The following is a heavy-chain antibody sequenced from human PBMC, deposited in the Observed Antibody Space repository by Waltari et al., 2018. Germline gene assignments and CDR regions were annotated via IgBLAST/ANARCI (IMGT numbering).Heavy chain of an antibody. V-gene: IGHV3-74*01. D-gene: IGHD3-16*01. CDR2: ISMDGSIV. CDR3: AREWSNATTWFGGYFDL. Sequence: EVQLVESGGGLVQPGGSLRLSCAAYGFTFSHSWMYWVRQSPGKGLVWVSRISMDGSIVNYADSVKGRFTISREISRNEVSLQMHSVRGDDAGIYYCAREWSNATTWFGGYFDLWGQGTQVIVSS. CDR1: GFTFSHSW. J-gene: IGHJ4*02.